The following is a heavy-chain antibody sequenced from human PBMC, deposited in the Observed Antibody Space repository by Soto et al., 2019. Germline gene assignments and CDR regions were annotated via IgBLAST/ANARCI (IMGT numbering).Heavy chain of an antibody. CDR1: GYSFPSYE. Sequence: GASVKVSCKASGYSFPSYEINWVRQATGQGPEWIGRMNPNSGESGFSQKFQGRVTMTRNISISTAFMQLSSLRSDDSAVYYCATLLGEAFDVWGQGTTVTVSS. D-gene: IGHD7-27*01. J-gene: IGHJ3*01. CDR2: MNPNSGES. V-gene: IGHV1-8*01. CDR3: ATLLGEAFDV.